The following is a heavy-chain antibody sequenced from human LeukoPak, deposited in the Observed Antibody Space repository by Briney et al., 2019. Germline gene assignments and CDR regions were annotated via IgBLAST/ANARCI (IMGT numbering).Heavy chain of an antibody. J-gene: IGHJ6*03. Sequence: GGSLRLSCAASGFTFNRRGMHWVRQAPGKGLEWVSTVSGNGGTTFYGDSVRGRFTISRDNSKNTLYLQINSLRAEDTAVYYCAKNFRGHGYYYYYMDVWGKGTTVTISS. CDR3: AKNFRGHGYYYYYMDV. CDR1: GFTFNRRG. CDR2: VSGNGGTT. V-gene: IGHV3-23*01. D-gene: IGHD3-10*01.